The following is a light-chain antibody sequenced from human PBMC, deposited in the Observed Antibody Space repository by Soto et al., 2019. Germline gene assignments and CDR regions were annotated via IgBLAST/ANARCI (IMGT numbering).Light chain of an antibody. CDR2: LNSDGSH. CDR3: QTWGTGIQV. V-gene: IGLV4-69*01. Sequence: QLVLTQSPSASASLGASVNLTCTLSSGHSSYAIAWNQQQPEKGPRYLMKLNSDGSHSKGDGIPDRFSGSSSGAERYLTISSLQSEDEADYYCQTWGTGIQVFGGGTKLTV. J-gene: IGLJ2*01. CDR1: SGHSSYA.